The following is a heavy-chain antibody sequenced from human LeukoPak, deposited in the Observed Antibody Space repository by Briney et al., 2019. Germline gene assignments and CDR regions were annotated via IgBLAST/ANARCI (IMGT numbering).Heavy chain of an antibody. CDR3: ARDTEMATAIDY. V-gene: IGHV3-30-3*01. D-gene: IGHD5-24*01. CDR2: ISYDGSNK. Sequence: PGRSLRLSCAASGFTFSSYAMHWVRQAPGKGLEWVAVISYDGSNKYYADSAKGRFTISRDNSKNTLYLQMNSLRAEDTAVYYCARDTEMATAIDYWGQGTLVTVSS. J-gene: IGHJ4*02. CDR1: GFTFSSYA.